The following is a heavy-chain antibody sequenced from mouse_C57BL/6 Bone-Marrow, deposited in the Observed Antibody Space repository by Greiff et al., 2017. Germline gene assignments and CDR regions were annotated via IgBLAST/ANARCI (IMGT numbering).Heavy chain of an antibody. CDR1: GFTFSSYG. CDR2: ISSGGSYT. J-gene: IGHJ3*01. D-gene: IGHD3-3*01. Sequence: EVQLVESGGDLVKPGGSLKLSCAASGFTFSSYGMSWVRQTPDKRLEWVATISSGGSYTYYPDSVKGRFTISRDNAKNTLYLQMSSLKSEDTAMYYCATHGGVDRALLAYWGQGTLVTVSA. CDR3: ATHGGVDRALLAY. V-gene: IGHV5-6*01.